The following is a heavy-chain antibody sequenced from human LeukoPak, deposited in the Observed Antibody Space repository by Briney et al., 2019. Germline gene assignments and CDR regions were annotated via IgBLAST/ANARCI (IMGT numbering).Heavy chain of an antibody. Sequence: SETLSLTCTVSGGSIRSNYYWGWIRPPPGKGLEWIGSIYHSGSTYYNPSLNSRVTISVDTSKNQFSLKLISVTAADTAVYYCARDRLMLLWFGESSYPLDYWGQGTLVTVSS. CDR2: IYHSGST. D-gene: IGHD3-10*01. CDR3: ARDRLMLLWFGESSYPLDY. CDR1: GGSIRSNYY. J-gene: IGHJ4*02. V-gene: IGHV4-38-2*02.